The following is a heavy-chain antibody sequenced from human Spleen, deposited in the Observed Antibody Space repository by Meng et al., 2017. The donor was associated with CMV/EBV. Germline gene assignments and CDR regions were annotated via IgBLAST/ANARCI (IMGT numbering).Heavy chain of an antibody. CDR2: ISAYNGNT. Sequence: QVQLVQSGGKVKKPGASVKVSCRASGYTFTSYGISWVRQATGQGLEWMGWISAYNGNTNYAQKLQGRVTMTTDTSTSTAYMELRSLRSDDTAVYYCARDRSDYYDSSAHYWGQGTLVTVSS. D-gene: IGHD3-22*01. CDR1: GYTFTSYG. J-gene: IGHJ4*02. V-gene: IGHV1-18*01. CDR3: ARDRSDYYDSSAHY.